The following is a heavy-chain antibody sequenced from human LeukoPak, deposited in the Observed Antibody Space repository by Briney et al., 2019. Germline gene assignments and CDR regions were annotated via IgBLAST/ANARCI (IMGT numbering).Heavy chain of an antibody. CDR1: GGSISSYY. CDR3: AREGGIAVAGLFDY. J-gene: IGHJ4*02. CDR2: IHYRGTT. D-gene: IGHD6-19*01. V-gene: IGHV4-59*01. Sequence: SETLSLTCTVSGGSISSYYWSWNRQPPGKGLEWIGYIHYRGTTNYSPSLKSRITMSVDTSKNQFSLKLSSVTAADTAVYYCAREGGIAVAGLFDYWGQGTLVTVSS.